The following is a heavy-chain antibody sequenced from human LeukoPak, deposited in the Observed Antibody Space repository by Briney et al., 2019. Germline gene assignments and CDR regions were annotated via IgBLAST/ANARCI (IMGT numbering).Heavy chain of an antibody. CDR2: VNPNSGGT. CDR3: ARASATTLIGGDYSDY. J-gene: IGHJ4*02. CDR1: GYTFTDYY. V-gene: IGHV1-2*06. Sequence: ASVKVSCKASGYTFTDYYIHRVRQAPGQGLEWMGRVNPNSGGTNYAQRFQGRVTMTRDTSNTTAYMELSSLRSDDTAVYYCARASATTLIGGDYSDYWGQGTLVTVSS. D-gene: IGHD1-7*01.